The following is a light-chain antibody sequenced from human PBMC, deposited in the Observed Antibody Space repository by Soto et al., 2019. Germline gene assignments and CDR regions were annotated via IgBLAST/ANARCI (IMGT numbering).Light chain of an antibody. CDR3: QQYNNWPGT. CDR1: QSVSSN. CDR2: GAS. Sequence: EIVMTQSPATLSVSPGERATLSCRASQSVSSNLAWYQKKPGQAPRLLIYGASTRATGIPARFSGSGSGTEFTLTISSLQSEDFAVYYCQQYNNWPGTCGPGTKVDIK. V-gene: IGKV3D-15*01. J-gene: IGKJ3*01.